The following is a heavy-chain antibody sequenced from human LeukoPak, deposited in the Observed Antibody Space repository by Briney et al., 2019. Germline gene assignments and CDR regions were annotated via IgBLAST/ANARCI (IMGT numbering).Heavy chain of an antibody. Sequence: GGSLRLSCAASGFTFDDFAMSWVRQAPGKGLEWVSFVNWNGGDIGYADSVKGRFTISRDNAKNSLYLQMNSLRAEDTAVYYCAREKAIVVVPAATMGFDPWGQGTLVTVSS. J-gene: IGHJ5*02. CDR3: AREKAIVVVPAATMGFDP. CDR1: GFTFDDFA. D-gene: IGHD2-2*01. CDR2: VNWNGGDI. V-gene: IGHV3-20*04.